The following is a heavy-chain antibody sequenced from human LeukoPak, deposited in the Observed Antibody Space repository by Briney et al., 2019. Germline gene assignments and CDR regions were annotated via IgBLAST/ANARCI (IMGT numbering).Heavy chain of an antibody. CDR2: INPSGGST. D-gene: IGHD5-12*01. V-gene: IGHV1-46*01. Sequence: GASVKVSCKASGYTFTSYYMHWVRQAPGQGLEWMGIINPSGGSTSYAQKFQGRVTMTRDTSTSTVYMELSSLRSEDTAVYYCAREEGRLRYFDYWGQGTLVTASS. CDR1: GYTFTSYY. J-gene: IGHJ4*02. CDR3: AREEGRLRYFDY.